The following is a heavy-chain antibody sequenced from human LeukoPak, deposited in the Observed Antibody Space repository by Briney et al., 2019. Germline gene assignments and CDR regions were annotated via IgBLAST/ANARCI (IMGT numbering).Heavy chain of an antibody. CDR2: IKSKTDGGTT. D-gene: IGHD3-22*01. CDR1: GFTFSNAW. J-gene: IGHJ6*02. CDR3: TTETSGYYYIYYYYGMDV. V-gene: IGHV3-15*07. Sequence: PGGSLRLSCAASGFTFSNAWMNWVRQAPGKGLEWVGRIKSKTDGGTTDYAAPVKVRFTISRDDSTNTRYLQMNSLKTEDTAVYYCTTETSGYYYIYYYYGMDVWGQGTTVTVSS.